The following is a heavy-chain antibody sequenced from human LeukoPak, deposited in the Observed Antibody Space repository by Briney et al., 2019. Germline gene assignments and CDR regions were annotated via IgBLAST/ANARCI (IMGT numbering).Heavy chain of an antibody. V-gene: IGHV1-8*01. CDR3: ARQRITMVRGVIIRLYYFDY. J-gene: IGHJ4*02. CDR1: GYTFTSYD. CDR2: MNPNSGNT. Sequence: ASVKVSCKASGYTFTSYDINWVRQATGQGLEWMGWMNPNSGNTGYAQKFQGRVTMTRNTSISTAYMGLSSLRSEDTAVYYCARQRITMVRGVIIRLYYFDYWGQGTLVTVSS. D-gene: IGHD3-10*01.